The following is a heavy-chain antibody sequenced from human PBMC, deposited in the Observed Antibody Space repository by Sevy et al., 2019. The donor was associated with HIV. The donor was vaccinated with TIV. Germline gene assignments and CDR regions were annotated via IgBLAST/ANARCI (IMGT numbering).Heavy chain of an antibody. D-gene: IGHD3-3*01. CDR2: ISGHGGST. J-gene: IGHJ4*02. V-gene: IGHV3-23*01. Sequence: GGSLRLSCAASGFIFSSYVMNWVRQAPGKGLEWVSAISGHGGSTYYADSVKGRFTISRDNSKHTLDLQMNSLRAEDTAVYYCAGGFWSGFDYWGQGTLVTVSS. CDR1: GFIFSSYV. CDR3: AGGFWSGFDY.